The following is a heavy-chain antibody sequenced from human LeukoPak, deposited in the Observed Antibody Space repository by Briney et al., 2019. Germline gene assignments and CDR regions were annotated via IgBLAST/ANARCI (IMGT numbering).Heavy chain of an antibody. CDR3: TRESRPFCPFAF. CDR1: GGSISSGGYY. CDR2: ISHDGTR. V-gene: IGHV4-30-2*01. J-gene: IGHJ4*02. D-gene: IGHD2-2*01. Sequence: SKTLSLTCTVSGGSISSGGYYWSWVRQAPGKGLEWIGEISHDGTRNYNPSLRSRVAMSFDRANNYFSLSLTAVTAADTALYYCTRESRPFCPFAFWGQGVMVTVSS.